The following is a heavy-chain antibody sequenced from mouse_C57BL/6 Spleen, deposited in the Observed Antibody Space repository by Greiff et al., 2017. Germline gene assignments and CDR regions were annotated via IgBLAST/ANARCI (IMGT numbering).Heavy chain of an antibody. CDR1: GYTFTSYW. J-gene: IGHJ2*01. CDR3: ARRDSYGSSYSFDY. D-gene: IGHD1-1*01. Sequence: QVHVKQPGAELVKPGASVKLSCKASGYTFTSYWMHWVKQRPGQGLEWIGMIHPNSGSTNYNEKFKSKATLTVDKSSSTAYMQLSSLTSEDSAVYYCARRDSYGSSYSFDYWGQGTTLTVSS. CDR2: IHPNSGST. V-gene: IGHV1-64*01.